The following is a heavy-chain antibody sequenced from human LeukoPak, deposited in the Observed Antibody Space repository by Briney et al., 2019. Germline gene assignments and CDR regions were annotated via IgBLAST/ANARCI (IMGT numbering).Heavy chain of an antibody. Sequence: GGSLRLSCTASGFTFSNYWMGRVRQAPGKGLEWVANIKEDGTTIYYVDSVKGRFTISRDNAKNSLYLQMNSVREEDTAVYYCARVVDYGWFDPWGQGTLVAVSS. CDR3: ARVVDYGWFDP. V-gene: IGHV3-7*01. D-gene: IGHD3-16*01. CDR1: GFTFSNYW. J-gene: IGHJ5*02. CDR2: IKEDGTTI.